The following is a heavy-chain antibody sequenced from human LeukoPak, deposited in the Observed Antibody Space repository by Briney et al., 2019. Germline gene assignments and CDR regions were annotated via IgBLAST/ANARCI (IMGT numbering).Heavy chain of an antibody. Sequence: GGSLRLSCAASGFTFSSYSMNWVRQAPGRGLEWVSSISSSSSYIYYADSVKGRFTISRDNAKNSLYLQMNSLRAEDTAVYYCARGDSSGYYPYYFDYWGQGTLVTVSS. CDR2: ISSSSSYI. J-gene: IGHJ4*02. D-gene: IGHD3-22*01. CDR3: ARGDSSGYYPYYFDY. CDR1: GFTFSSYS. V-gene: IGHV3-21*01.